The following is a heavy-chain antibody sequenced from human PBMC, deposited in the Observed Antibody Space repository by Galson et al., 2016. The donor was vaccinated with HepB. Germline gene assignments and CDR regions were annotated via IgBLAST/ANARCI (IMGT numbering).Heavy chain of an antibody. CDR3: ARDHLSDKIPTRPHFFDF. V-gene: IGHV3-23*01. J-gene: IGHJ4*02. D-gene: IGHD6-6*01. CDR1: GFNFSSNA. Sequence: SLRLSCAASGFNFSSNAMTWVRQAPGKGLEWVSAISGRGGSTYYADSVKGRFTISRDNSKNTLYLQMHGLGAEDTALYYCARDHLSDKIPTRPHFFDFWGQGTLVTVSS. CDR2: ISGRGGST.